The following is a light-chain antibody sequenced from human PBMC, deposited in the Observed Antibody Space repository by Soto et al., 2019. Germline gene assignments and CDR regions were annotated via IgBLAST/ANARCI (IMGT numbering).Light chain of an antibody. Sequence: QSVLTQPPSASGTPGQRVTISCSGSSSNIGSETVNWYQHLPGTAPKLLIYLNNQWPSGVPDRFSGSTSDTSASLAISGLQSEDEADYYCATWDDSLKRVVFGGGTKLTV. CDR1: SSNIGSET. CDR2: LNN. CDR3: ATWDDSLKRVV. V-gene: IGLV1-44*01. J-gene: IGLJ2*01.